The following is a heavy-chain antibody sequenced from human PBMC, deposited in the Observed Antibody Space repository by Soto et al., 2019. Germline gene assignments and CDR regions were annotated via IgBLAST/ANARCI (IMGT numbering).Heavy chain of an antibody. CDR3: ARSSDTLDTAIGFDP. Sequence: QVQLVQSGAEVKKPGASVKVSCKASGYTFTSYGISWVRQAPGQGLEWMGWISAYNGNSNYAQKLQGRVTMTTDTSTSTAYMELRSLRSDDTAVYYCARSSDTLDTAIGFDPWGQGTLVTVSS. CDR1: GYTFTSYG. CDR2: ISAYNGNS. D-gene: IGHD5-18*01. J-gene: IGHJ5*02. V-gene: IGHV1-18*01.